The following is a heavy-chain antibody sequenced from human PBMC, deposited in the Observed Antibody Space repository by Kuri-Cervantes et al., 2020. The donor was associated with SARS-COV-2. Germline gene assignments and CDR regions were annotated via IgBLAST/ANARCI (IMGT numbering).Heavy chain of an antibody. D-gene: IGHD3-10*01. CDR2: IIPILGIA. CDR3: ARFYYYVSGSYYPYYYYGMDV. Sequence: SVQVSCQASGGTFSSYTISWVRQAPGQGLEWVGRIIPILGIANYAQKFQGRVTLTADKSTSTAYMQLSSLRSEDTAVYYCARFYYYVSGSYYPYYYYGMDVWGQGTTVTVSS. CDR1: GGTFSSYT. J-gene: IGHJ6*02. V-gene: IGHV1-69*02.